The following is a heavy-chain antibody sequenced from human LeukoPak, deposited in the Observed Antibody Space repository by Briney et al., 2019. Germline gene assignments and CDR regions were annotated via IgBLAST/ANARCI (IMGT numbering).Heavy chain of an antibody. CDR3: ARIPPNYYYYYMDV. J-gene: IGHJ6*03. CDR1: GGSISSYY. Sequence: PSETLSLTCTVSGGSISSYYWSWIRQPAGKGLEWIGRIYTSGSTNYNPSLKSRVTMSVDTSKNQFSLKLSSVTAADTAVYYCARIPPNYYYYYMDVWGKGTTVTVPS. CDR2: IYTSGST. V-gene: IGHV4-4*07.